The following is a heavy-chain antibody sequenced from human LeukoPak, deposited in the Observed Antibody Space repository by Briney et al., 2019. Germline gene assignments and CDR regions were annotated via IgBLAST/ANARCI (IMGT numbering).Heavy chain of an antibody. CDR3: ARRVGVVVPAPKGVLAWFDP. CDR1: GFTFSSYA. D-gene: IGHD2-2*01. J-gene: IGHJ5*02. CDR2: ISYDGSNK. V-gene: IGHV3-30-3*01. Sequence: GGSLRLSCAASGFTFSSYAMHWVRQAPGKGLEWVAVISYDGSNKYYADSVKGRFTISRDNSKNTLYLQMNSLRAEDTAVYYCARRVGVVVPAPKGVLAWFDPWGQGTLVTVSS.